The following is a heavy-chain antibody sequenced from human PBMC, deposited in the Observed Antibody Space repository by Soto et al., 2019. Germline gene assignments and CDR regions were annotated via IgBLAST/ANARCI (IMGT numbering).Heavy chain of an antibody. D-gene: IGHD3-22*01. CDR1: GFTFSSYG. V-gene: IGHV3-30*18. J-gene: IGHJ4*02. Sequence: GGSLRLSCAASGFTFSSYGMHWVRQAPGKGLEWVAVLSYDGSNKYYADSVKGRFTISRDNSKNTLYLQMNSLRAEDTAVYYCAKNRYYYDSPTENYFDYWGKGTMVTVSS. CDR3: AKNRYYYDSPTENYFDY. CDR2: LSYDGSNK.